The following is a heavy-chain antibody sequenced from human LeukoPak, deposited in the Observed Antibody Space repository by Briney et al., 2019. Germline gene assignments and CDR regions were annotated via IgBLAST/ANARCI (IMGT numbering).Heavy chain of an antibody. CDR1: GGSISSSSYY. CDR2: IYYSGST. CDR3: ARHGHYMDV. Sequence: SETLSLTCTVSGGSISSSSYYWGWIRQPPGKGLEWIGSIYYSGSTYYNPSLKSRVTISVDTSKNQFSLKLSSVTAADTAVYYCARHGHYMDVWGKGTTVTVSS. V-gene: IGHV4-39*01. J-gene: IGHJ6*03.